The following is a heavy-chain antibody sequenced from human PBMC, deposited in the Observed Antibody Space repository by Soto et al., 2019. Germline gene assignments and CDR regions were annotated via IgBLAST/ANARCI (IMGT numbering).Heavy chain of an antibody. V-gene: IGHV3-21*01. CDR2: ISGPSIYI. CDR3: ARGFRNGFNV. J-gene: IGHJ6*02. Sequence: EVQLVESGGGLVKPGGSLRLSCVASGFTFSGYSINWVRQAPGKGLEWVSYISGPSIYIYYADSVKGRFTISRDNAKSAVYLQMNSLRAEDTAVYYCARGFRNGFNVWGQGTTFSVSS. D-gene: IGHD2-8*01. CDR1: GFTFSGYS.